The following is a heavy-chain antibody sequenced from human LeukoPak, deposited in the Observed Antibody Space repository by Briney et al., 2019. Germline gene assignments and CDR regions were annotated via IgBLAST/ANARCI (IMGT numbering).Heavy chain of an antibody. CDR3: VREARGYHYTYFDY. CDR1: GFTLSSQD. CDR2: VSSGSNT. Sequence: RPGGSLRLSCTVSGFTLSSQDMPWVRQTPGQGLEWVAAVSSGSNTFFADSVQGRFTVSREDARNSLYLQMNSVRAGDTAVYYCVREARGYHYTYFDYWGQGTLVTVSS. D-gene: IGHD5-18*01. J-gene: IGHJ4*02. V-gene: IGHV3-13*01.